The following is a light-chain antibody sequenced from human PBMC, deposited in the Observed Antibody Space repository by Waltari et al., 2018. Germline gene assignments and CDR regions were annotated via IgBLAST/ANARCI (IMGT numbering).Light chain of an antibody. CDR1: SSDAGTYNP. Sequence: QSALTQPASVSGSPGQSITISGAGPSSDAGTYNPVSWYHQHPGEAPNLMIYEVSKRPSGVFNRFSGSKSGNTASLTISGLQAEDEADYYCCSYAGSSLVVFGGGTKLTVL. V-gene: IGLV2-23*02. J-gene: IGLJ2*01. CDR3: CSYAGSSLVV. CDR2: EVS.